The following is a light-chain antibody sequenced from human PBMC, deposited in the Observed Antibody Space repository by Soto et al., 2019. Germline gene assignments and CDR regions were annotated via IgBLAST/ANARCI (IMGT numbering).Light chain of an antibody. J-gene: IGKJ1*01. Sequence: PGERATLSCRASQSVSSTFLAWYQQKPGQSPRLLIYGASSRATGIPDRFSGSGSGTDFTLTISRLEPEDFAVYYCQQYGNSPWTFGQGTKVEIK. V-gene: IGKV3-20*01. CDR3: QQYGNSPWT. CDR2: GAS. CDR1: QSVSSTF.